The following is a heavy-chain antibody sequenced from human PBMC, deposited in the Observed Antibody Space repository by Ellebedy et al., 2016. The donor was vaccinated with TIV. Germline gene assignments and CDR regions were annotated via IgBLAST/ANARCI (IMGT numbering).Heavy chain of an antibody. CDR3: AKPYCSGGYCYGGYYFDS. D-gene: IGHD2-21*01. CDR2: IAYDGTNK. CDR1: GFTFSNYG. J-gene: IGHJ4*02. V-gene: IGHV3-30*18. Sequence: GESLKIPCAASGFTFSNYGMHWVRPAPGKGLGWVAVIAYDGTNKYYADSVKGRITISRDNSKNTLYLQMNCQRAEDTAVYYCAKPYCSGGYCYGGYYFDSWGQGSLVTVSS.